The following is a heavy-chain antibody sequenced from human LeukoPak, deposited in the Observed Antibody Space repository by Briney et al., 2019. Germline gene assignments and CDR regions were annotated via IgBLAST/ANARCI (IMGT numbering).Heavy chain of an antibody. CDR1: GFTFSSYG. J-gene: IGHJ5*02. V-gene: IGHV3-30*02. Sequence: GGSLRLSCAASGFTFSSYGMHWVRQAPGKGLEWVAFIRYDGSNKYYTDSVKGRFTISRDNSKNTLYLQMNSLRAEDTAVYYCAKKGYGSGSYHWFDPWGQGTLVTVSS. D-gene: IGHD3-10*01. CDR3: AKKGYGSGSYHWFDP. CDR2: IRYDGSNK.